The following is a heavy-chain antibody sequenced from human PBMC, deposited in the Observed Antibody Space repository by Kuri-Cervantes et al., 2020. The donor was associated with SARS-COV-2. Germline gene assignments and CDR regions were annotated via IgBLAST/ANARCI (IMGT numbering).Heavy chain of an antibody. Sequence: GESLTLSCAASGFTFSSDWMSWVRQPPAKGLEWVSNIKHDGSEKYYVDSVKGRFTISRDNAKNSLYLQMNSLRAEDTAVYYCASDIVTFAYYGIDVWGQGTTVTVSS. D-gene: IGHD3-9*01. CDR3: ASDIVTFAYYGIDV. J-gene: IGHJ6*02. CDR2: IKHDGSEK. V-gene: IGHV3-7*03. CDR1: GFTFSSDW.